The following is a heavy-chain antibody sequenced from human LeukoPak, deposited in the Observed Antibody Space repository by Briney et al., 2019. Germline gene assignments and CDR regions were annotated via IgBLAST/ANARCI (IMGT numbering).Heavy chain of an antibody. D-gene: IGHD3-10*01. J-gene: IGHJ5*02. Sequence: SETLSLTCTVSGGSVSSSSYYWGWIRQPPGKGLKWIGSIYYSGSTYYNPSLKSRVTISVDTSKNQFSLKLSSVTAADTAVYYCARAWFGELLPNWFDPWGQGTLVTVSS. CDR3: ARAWFGELLPNWFDP. CDR1: GGSVSSSSYY. CDR2: IYYSGST. V-gene: IGHV4-39*01.